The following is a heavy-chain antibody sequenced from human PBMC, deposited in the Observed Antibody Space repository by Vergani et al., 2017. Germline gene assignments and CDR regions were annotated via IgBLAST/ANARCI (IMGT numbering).Heavy chain of an antibody. CDR3: AGLRYFDWLLYYFDY. V-gene: IGHV4-39*01. J-gene: IGHJ4*02. CDR1: GGFISSSSYY. Sequence: QLQLQESGPGLVKPSETLSLTCTVSGGFISSSSYYWGWIRQPPGKGLEWIGSIYYSGSTYYNPSLKSRVTISVDTSKNQFSLKLGSVTAADAAVYYCAGLRYFDWLLYYFDYWDQGTLITVSS. D-gene: IGHD3-9*01. CDR2: IYYSGST.